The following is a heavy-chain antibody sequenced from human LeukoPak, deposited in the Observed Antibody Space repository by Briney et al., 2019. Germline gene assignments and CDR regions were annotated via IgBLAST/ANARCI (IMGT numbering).Heavy chain of an antibody. CDR3: ARGRVGSSYFDY. Sequence: ASVKVSCKASGYTFSGYYVHWVRQAPGQGLEWMGWINPNSGGTNYAQKFQGRVTITRNTSISTAYMELSSLRSEDTAVYYCARGRVGSSYFDYWGQGTLVTVSS. V-gene: IGHV1-2*02. J-gene: IGHJ4*02. D-gene: IGHD6-13*01. CDR1: GYTFSGYY. CDR2: INPNSGGT.